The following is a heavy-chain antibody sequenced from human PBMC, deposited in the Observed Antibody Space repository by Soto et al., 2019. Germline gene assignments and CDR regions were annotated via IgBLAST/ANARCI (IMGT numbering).Heavy chain of an antibody. D-gene: IGHD6-13*01. J-gene: IGHJ6*02. CDR1: GGSFSGYY. Sequence: SETLSLTCAVYGGSFSGYYWSWIRQPPGKGLEWIGEINHSGSTNYNPSLKSRVTISVDTSKNQFSLKLSSVTVADTAVYYCARGRRIAAAGYYYYGMDVWGQGTTVTVSS. CDR3: ARGRRIAAAGYYYYGMDV. V-gene: IGHV4-34*01. CDR2: INHSGST.